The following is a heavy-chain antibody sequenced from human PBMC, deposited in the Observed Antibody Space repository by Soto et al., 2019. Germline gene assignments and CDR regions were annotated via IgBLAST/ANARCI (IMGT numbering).Heavy chain of an antibody. V-gene: IGHV4-34*01. J-gene: IGHJ4*02. CDR2: INHSGRT. CDR3: ARGRKYYDFWSGYSHPRSYFNY. Sequence: SETLSLTCAVYGGSFSGYCWSWIRQPPGKGLEWVGAINHSGRTNYNPSLKNRVTISVDTSKSQFSLTLSSVTAADTAVYYCARGRKYYDFWSGYSHPRSYFNYWGQGTLVTVSS. CDR1: GGSFSGYC. D-gene: IGHD3-3*01.